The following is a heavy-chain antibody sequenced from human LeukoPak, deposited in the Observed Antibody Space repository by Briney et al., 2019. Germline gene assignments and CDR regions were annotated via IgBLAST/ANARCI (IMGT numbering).Heavy chain of an antibody. D-gene: IGHD4-17*01. CDR1: GFIFSNSR. CDR3: TTYAGDPIDY. V-gene: IGHV3-15*01. J-gene: IGHJ4*02. Sequence: GGSLRLSCAASGFIFSNSRMSWVRQAGSRERAWVGRIKSKTDGGTTDYAAPVKGRFTISRDDSKNTLYLQMNSLKTEDTAVYYCTTYAGDPIDYWGQGTLVTVSS. CDR2: IKSKTDGGTT.